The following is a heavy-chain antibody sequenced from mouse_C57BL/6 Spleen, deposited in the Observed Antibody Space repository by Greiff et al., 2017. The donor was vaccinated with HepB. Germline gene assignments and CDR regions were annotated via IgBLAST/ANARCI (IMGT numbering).Heavy chain of an antibody. D-gene: IGHD2-4*01. V-gene: IGHV14-3*01. CDR2: IDPANGNT. J-gene: IGHJ4*01. CDR3: PYDYDGRGYAMDY. CDR1: GFNIKNTY. Sequence: VQLKESVAELVRPGASVKLSCTASGFNIKNTYMHWVKQRPEQGLEWIGRIDPANGNTKYAPKFQGKATITADTSSNTAYLQLSSLTSEDTAIYYCPYDYDGRGYAMDYWGQGTSVTVSS.